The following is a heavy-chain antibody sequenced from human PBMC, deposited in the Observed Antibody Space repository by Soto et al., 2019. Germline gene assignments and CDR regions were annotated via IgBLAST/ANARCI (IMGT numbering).Heavy chain of an antibody. Sequence: GGSLRLSCATSGFTFGSSAMSWVRQAPGKGLEWVSGISSSGSSTSFADSVNGRFTLSADNSRNTLYLQMNSLRAEDTAVYYCAKARGFLDPFDYWGQGTLVTV. CDR3: AKARGFLDPFDY. CDR2: ISSSGSST. D-gene: IGHD3-3*01. CDR1: GFTFGSSA. V-gene: IGHV3-23*01. J-gene: IGHJ4*02.